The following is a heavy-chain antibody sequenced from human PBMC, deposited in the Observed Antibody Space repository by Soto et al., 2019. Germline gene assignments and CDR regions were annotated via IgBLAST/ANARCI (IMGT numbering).Heavy chain of an antibody. D-gene: IGHD1-26*01. CDR1: GFTFNTHW. J-gene: IGHJ4*02. CDR2: INSDGSIT. V-gene: IGHV3-74*01. Sequence: EVQLVESGGGLILPGGSLRLSCAASGFTFNTHWMHWVRQAPGKGLVWVSRINSDGSITDYAESVKGRFSISRDNPRNTLYLQMNSLSPEDTSVYYCARAMTSVGSAAKGDFWGQGTLVTVSS. CDR3: ARAMTSVGSAAKGDF.